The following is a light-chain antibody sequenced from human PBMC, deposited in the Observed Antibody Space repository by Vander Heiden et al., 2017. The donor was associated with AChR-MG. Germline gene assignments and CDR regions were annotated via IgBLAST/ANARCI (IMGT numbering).Light chain of an antibody. J-gene: IGLJ3*02. V-gene: IGLV8-61*01. Sequence: QTLVTPEHSFSVSPGGTVTTPFGLSSGPVSPSYYPSWYQQTPGQATRTLIYNTNTRYSGVSDRFSGSILGNKAALTITGAQADDESDYYCVLYMGSGPSWVFGGGTKLTVL. CDR1: SGPVSPSYY. CDR3: VLYMGSGPSWV. CDR2: NTN.